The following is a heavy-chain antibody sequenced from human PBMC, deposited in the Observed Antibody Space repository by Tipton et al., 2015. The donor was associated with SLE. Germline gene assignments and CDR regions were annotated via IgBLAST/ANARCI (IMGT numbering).Heavy chain of an antibody. Sequence: SLRLSCANSGFNFGSYAMSWLRQSQGKGLEWVSAMTGTGSKTYYSDSVRGRFTISRDNSANTLYLEMTSLRVEDTAVYYCARASGYDTPYCGHDCFSAYFDYWGRGTLVTVSS. V-gene: IGHV3-23*01. CDR2: MTGTGSKT. CDR3: ARASGYDTPYCGHDCFSAYFDY. J-gene: IGHJ4*02. D-gene: IGHD2-21*02. CDR1: GFNFGSYA.